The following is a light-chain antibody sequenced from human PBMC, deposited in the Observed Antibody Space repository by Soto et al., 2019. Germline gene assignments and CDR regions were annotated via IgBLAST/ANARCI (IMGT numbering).Light chain of an antibody. CDR3: QQDNNWPFS. J-gene: IGKJ5*01. CDR2: DVS. V-gene: IGKV3-15*01. Sequence: EIVMTQSPATLSVSPGERATLSCRAGQGVTTNFAWYQQKSGQSPRLLIYDVSIRATGVPARFSGTGSETDFNXTMGGLQSEDSAVYFCQQDNNWPFSFGQGTRLEIK. CDR1: QGVTTN.